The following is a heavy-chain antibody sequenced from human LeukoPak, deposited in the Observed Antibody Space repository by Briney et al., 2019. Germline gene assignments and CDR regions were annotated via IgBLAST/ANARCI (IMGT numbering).Heavy chain of an antibody. CDR2: IYTSGST. CDR1: GGSISSYY. CDR3: ARDPSHDFWGANWFDP. V-gene: IGHV4-4*07. Sequence: SETLSLTCPVSGGSISSYYWSWIRQPAGKGLEWIGRIYTSGSTNYNPSLKSRVTMSVDTSKNQFSLKLSSVTAADTAVYYCARDPSHDFWGANWFDPWGQGTLVTVSS. J-gene: IGHJ5*02. D-gene: IGHD3-3*01.